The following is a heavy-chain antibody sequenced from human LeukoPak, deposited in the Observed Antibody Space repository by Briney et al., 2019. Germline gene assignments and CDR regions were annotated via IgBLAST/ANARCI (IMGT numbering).Heavy chain of an antibody. D-gene: IGHD1-26*01. CDR1: GFNFGAYD. CDR3: VKFRSSYVHY. J-gene: IGHJ4*02. CDR2: VSNDGSRE. V-gene: IGHV3-30*18. Sequence: SRGSLRLSCAASGFNFGAYDIHWVRQAPGKGLEWVAAVSNDGSREFYAESVKGRFTISRDNSNNTLYVQMNSVSLEDTAVYYSVKFRSSYVHYWGQGTLVIVSS.